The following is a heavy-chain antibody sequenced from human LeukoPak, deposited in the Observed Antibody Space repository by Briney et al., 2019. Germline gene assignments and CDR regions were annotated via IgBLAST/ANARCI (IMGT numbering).Heavy chain of an antibody. V-gene: IGHV6-1*01. CDR2: TYYRSKWYN. J-gene: IGHJ6*03. CDR3: ARGHGYSYYYYYYYMDV. D-gene: IGHD5-18*01. Sequence: SQTLSLTCAISGDSVSSNSAAWNWIRQSPSRGLEWLGRTYYRSKWYNDYAVSVKSRITINPDTSKNQFSLQLNSVTPEDTAVYYCARGHGYSYYYYYYYMDVWGKGTTVTVSS. CDR1: GDSVSSNSAA.